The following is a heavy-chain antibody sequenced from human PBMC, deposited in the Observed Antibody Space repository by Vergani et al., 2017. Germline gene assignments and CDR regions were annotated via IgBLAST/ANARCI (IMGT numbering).Heavy chain of an antibody. CDR3: ARRMSSGYFPTGVNWFDP. Sequence: EVQLVQPGAEVKKPGESLKISCKGSGYSFTSYWIGWVRQMPGKSLEWMGIIYPGDSDTRDSPSFQGQVTISADKSISTAYLQWSSLKASDTAMYYCARRMSSGYFPTGVNWFDPWGQGTLVTVSS. CDR2: IYPGDSDT. V-gene: IGHV5-51*01. CDR1: GYSFTSYW. J-gene: IGHJ5*02. D-gene: IGHD3-22*01.